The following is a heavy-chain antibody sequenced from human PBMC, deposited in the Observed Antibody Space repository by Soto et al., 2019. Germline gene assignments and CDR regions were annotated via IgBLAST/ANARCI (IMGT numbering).Heavy chain of an antibody. D-gene: IGHD6-13*01. Sequence: QVQLVQSGAEVKKPGSSVKVSCKASGGTFSSYAISWVRQAPGQGLEWMGGIIPIFGTANYAQKFQGRVTITADESTSTAYMELSSLRSEDTAVYYCATEPRRRGSSWYGIYYYGMDVWGQGTTVTVSS. CDR3: ATEPRRRGSSWYGIYYYGMDV. CDR1: GGTFSSYA. CDR2: IIPIFGTA. V-gene: IGHV1-69*01. J-gene: IGHJ6*02.